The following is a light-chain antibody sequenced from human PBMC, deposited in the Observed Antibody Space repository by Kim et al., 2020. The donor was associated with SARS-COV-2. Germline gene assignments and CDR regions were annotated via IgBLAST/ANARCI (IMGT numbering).Light chain of an antibody. CDR1: QGIRND. J-gene: IGKJ1*01. V-gene: IGKV1-6*01. CDR2: AAS. Sequence: ASVGDRGTITCRASQGIRNDLGWYQQKPGKAPKLLIYAASSLQSGVPSRFSGSGSGTDFTLTISSLQPEDFATYYCLQDYNYPWTFGQGTKVEIK. CDR3: LQDYNYPWT.